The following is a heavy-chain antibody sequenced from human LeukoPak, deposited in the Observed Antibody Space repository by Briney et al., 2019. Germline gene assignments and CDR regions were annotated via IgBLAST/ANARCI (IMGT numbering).Heavy chain of an antibody. J-gene: IGHJ4*02. D-gene: IGHD3-10*01. Sequence: GGSLRLSCAASGFSFSSYGMSWVRQAPGKGLEWVSSISSSGSSTYYADSVKGRFTVSRDNSKNTVDLQMNSLRAEDTAVYYCAEITMIRGFDYWGQGTLVTVSS. CDR2: ISSSGSST. CDR1: GFSFSSYG. CDR3: AEITMIRGFDY. V-gene: IGHV3-23*01.